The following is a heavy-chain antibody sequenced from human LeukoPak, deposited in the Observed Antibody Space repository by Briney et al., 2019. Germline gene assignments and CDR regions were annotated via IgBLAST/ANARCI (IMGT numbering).Heavy chain of an antibody. D-gene: IGHD1-14*01. CDR3: ARDYKHVAFYGMDV. J-gene: IGHJ6*02. V-gene: IGHV3-30-3*01. Sequence: GSLRLSCAASGFTFSSYAMHWVRQAPGKGLEWVAVISYDGSNKYYADSVKGRFTIPRDNSKNTLYLQMNSLRAEDTAVYYCARDYKHVAFYGMDVWGQGTTVTVSS. CDR2: ISYDGSNK. CDR1: GFTFSSYA.